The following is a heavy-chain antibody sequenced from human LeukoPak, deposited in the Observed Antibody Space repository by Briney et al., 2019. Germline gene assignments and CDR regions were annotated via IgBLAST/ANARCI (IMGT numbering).Heavy chain of an antibody. CDR2: INPSGGST. CDR1: GYTFTGYY. J-gene: IGHJ6*03. D-gene: IGHD3-10*01. Sequence: VASVKVSCKASGYTFTGYYMHWVRQAPGQGLEWMGWINPSGGSTSYAQKFQGRVTMTRDMSTSTVYMELSSLRSEDTAVYYCARGGYGSGSYPHYYYYYMDVWGKGTTVTVSS. CDR3: ARGGYGSGSYPHYYYYYMDV. V-gene: IGHV1-46*01.